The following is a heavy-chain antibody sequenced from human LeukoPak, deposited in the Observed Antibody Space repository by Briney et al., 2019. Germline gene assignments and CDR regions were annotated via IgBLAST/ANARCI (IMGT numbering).Heavy chain of an antibody. J-gene: IGHJ5*02. D-gene: IGHD3-22*01. CDR3: ARHVRQFRSGYDWFDP. Sequence: SETLSLTCTVSGGSISSYYWSWIRQPPGKGLEWIGYIYTSGSTNYNPSLKSRVTISVDTSKNQFSLKLSSVTAADTAVYYCARHVRQFRSGYDWFDPWGQGTLVNVSS. CDR2: IYTSGST. V-gene: IGHV4-4*09. CDR1: GGSISSYY.